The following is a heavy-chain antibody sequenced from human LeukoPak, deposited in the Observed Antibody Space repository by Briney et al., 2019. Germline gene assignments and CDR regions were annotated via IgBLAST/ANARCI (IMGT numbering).Heavy chain of an antibody. Sequence: SETLSLTCAVYGGSFSGYYWSWIRQPPGKGLEWIGEINHSGSTNYNPSLKSRVTISVDTSKNQFSLKLSSVTAADTAVYYCARDIGAVADYYYYYYYYMDVWGKGTTVTVSS. CDR1: GGSFSGYY. CDR2: INHSGST. CDR3: ARDIGAVADYYYYYYYYMDV. V-gene: IGHV4-34*01. D-gene: IGHD6-19*01. J-gene: IGHJ6*03.